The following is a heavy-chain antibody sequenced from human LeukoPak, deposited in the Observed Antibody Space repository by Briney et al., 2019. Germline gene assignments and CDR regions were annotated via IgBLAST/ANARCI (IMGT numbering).Heavy chain of an antibody. CDR2: IGTAGDT. Sequence: GGSLRLSCAASGFTFSSYEMHWVRQATGKGLEWVSAIGTAGDTYYPGSVKGRFTISRENAKNSLYLQMNSLRAGDTAVYYCARAGYSSGWHHDAFDIWGQGTMVTVSS. CDR3: ARAGYSSGWHHDAFDI. D-gene: IGHD6-19*01. CDR1: GFTFSSYE. V-gene: IGHV3-13*01. J-gene: IGHJ3*02.